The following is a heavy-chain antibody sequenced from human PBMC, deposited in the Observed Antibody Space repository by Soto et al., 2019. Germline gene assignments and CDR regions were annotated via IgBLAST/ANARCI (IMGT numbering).Heavy chain of an antibody. CDR1: GSTITVSTYH. Sequence: SDTLSLTFTNSGSTITVSTYHRCWIRHPPGKVLEWIGTVHYSGSTYYNPSFKSRVTISVDTSKSQFSLKLTSVTAADTAVYYCARHIAAASQWPVDYMDVWGKGTTVT. CDR3: ARHIAAASQWPVDYMDV. V-gene: IGHV4-39*01. J-gene: IGHJ6*03. CDR2: VHYSGST. D-gene: IGHD6-13*01.